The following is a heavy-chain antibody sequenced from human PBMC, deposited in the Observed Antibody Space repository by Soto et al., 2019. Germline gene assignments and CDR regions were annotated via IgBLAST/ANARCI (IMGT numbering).Heavy chain of an antibody. CDR2: IYDSGSP. CDR3: ATASSSGSSGELDY. CDR1: GGSTSSFY. J-gene: IGHJ4*02. D-gene: IGHD3-22*01. Sequence: QVQLQESGPGLVKPSETLSLTCTVSGGSTSSFYWSWIRRPPGKGLEWIGYIYDSGSPDYNPSLKSRVTMSLDTSKNQVFLKLRSVTAADTAVYYCATASSSGSSGELDYWGQGTLVTVAS. V-gene: IGHV4-59*01.